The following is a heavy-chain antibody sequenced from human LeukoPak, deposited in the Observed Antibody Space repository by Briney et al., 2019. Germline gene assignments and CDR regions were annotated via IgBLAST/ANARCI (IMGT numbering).Heavy chain of an antibody. V-gene: IGHV3-23*01. CDR1: GFTFSSYA. CDR3: AEEGENYAFDI. J-gene: IGHJ3*02. Sequence: GGSLRLSCSASGFTFSSYAMYWVRQAPGKGLEWVSAISGSGGSTYYADSVKGRFTISRDNSKNTLYLQMNSLRAEDTAIYYCAEEGENYAFDIWGQGTMVTVSS. D-gene: IGHD2-21*01. CDR2: ISGSGGST.